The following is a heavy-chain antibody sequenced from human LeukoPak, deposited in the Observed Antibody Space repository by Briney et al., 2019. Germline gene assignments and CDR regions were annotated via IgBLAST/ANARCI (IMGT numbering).Heavy chain of an antibody. D-gene: IGHD3-22*01. J-gene: IGHJ4*02. CDR1: GYTLTELS. V-gene: IGHV1-24*01. CDR3: ATDFHDSSGYYY. CDR2: FDPEDGET. Sequence: ASVKVSCKVSGYTLTELSMHWVRQAPGKGLEWMGGFDPEDGETIYAQKFQGRVTMTEDTSTDTAYMELSSPRSEDTAVYYCATDFHDSSGYYYWGQGTLVTVSS.